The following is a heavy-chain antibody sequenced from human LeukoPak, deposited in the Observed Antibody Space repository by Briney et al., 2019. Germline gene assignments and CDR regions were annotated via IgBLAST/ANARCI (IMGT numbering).Heavy chain of an antibody. CDR2: ISSSSSNI. V-gene: IGHV3-21*01. J-gene: IGHJ3*02. D-gene: IGHD1-26*01. CDR3: ARAGVRVGATQACAFDI. Sequence: GGSLRLSCTASGFTFSSYSMNWVRQAPGKGLEWVSYISSSSSNIFYADSFKGRFTISRDNAQNSLYLQMNSLRAEDTAVYYCARAGVRVGATQACAFDIWGQGTMVTVSS. CDR1: GFTFSSYS.